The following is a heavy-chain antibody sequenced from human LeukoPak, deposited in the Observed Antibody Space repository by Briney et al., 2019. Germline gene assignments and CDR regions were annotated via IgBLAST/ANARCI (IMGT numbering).Heavy chain of an antibody. CDR1: GFTFSEYY. V-gene: IGHV3-11*01. CDR2: ISSGSHTI. D-gene: IGHD5-24*01. J-gene: IGHJ6*02. Sequence: GGSLRLSCAASGFTFSEYYMTWIRQAPGKGLEWISYISSGSHTIYYADSVKGRFTISRDNAKNSVYLQMNSLTVEDTAVYYCARDRYNMDVWGQGTTVSVS. CDR3: ARDRYNMDV.